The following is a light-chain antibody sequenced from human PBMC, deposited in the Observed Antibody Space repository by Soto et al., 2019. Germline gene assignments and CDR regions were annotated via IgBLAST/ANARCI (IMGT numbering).Light chain of an antibody. CDR1: QSISSY. V-gene: IGKV1-39*01. Sequence: DIQMTQSPSSLSASVGDRVTITCRASQSISSYLNWYQQKPGKAPKLLIYAASSLQRGVPSTFSGSGSGTDFTLTISSLQPADFATYYCQQSYRPPFTFGPVTTVDIK. CDR2: AAS. J-gene: IGKJ3*01. CDR3: QQSYRPPFT.